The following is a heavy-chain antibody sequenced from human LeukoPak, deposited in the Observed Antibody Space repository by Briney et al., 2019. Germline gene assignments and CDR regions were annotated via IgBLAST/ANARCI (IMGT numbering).Heavy chain of an antibody. V-gene: IGHV3-33*01. CDR1: GFTFSSYG. CDR3: ARDRQQLAVGFDY. J-gene: IGHJ4*02. D-gene: IGHD6-13*01. CDR2: IWYDGSNK. Sequence: GGSLRLSCAASGFTFSSYGMHWVRQAPGKGLEWVAVIWYDGSNKYYADSVKGRFTISRDNSKNTLYLQMNSLRAEDTAVYYCARDRQQLAVGFDYWGQGTLVTVSS.